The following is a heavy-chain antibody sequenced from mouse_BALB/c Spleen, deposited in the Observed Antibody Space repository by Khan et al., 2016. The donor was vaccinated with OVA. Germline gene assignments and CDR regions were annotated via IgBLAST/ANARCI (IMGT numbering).Heavy chain of an antibody. V-gene: IGHV1S41*01. D-gene: IGHD2-1*01. J-gene: IGHJ2*01. CDR1: GYTFTSYW. Sequence: DLVKPGASVKLSCKASGYTFTSYWINWIKQRPGQGLEWIGRIAPGSGSTYYNEMFKGKATLTVDTSSSTAYIQLSSLSSEDSAVYFCAGAGVGKVPLDYWGQGTTLTVSS. CDR3: AGAGVGKVPLDY. CDR2: IAPGSGST.